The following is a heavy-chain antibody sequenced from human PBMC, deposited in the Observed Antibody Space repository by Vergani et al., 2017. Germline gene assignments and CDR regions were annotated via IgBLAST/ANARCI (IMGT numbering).Heavy chain of an antibody. J-gene: IGHJ6*02. CDR3: ARGTPSGYCSGGSCYNYYYYYGMDV. D-gene: IGHD2-15*01. CDR1: GYTFTSYY. V-gene: IGHV1-46*03. Sequence: QVHLEQSGTEVKKPGSSVKVSCKASGYTFTSYYMHWVRQAPGQGLEWMGIINPSGGSTSYAQKFQGRVTMTRDTSTSTVYMELSSLRSEDTAVYYCARGTPSGYCSGGSCYNYYYYYGMDVWGQGTTVTVSS. CDR2: INPSGGST.